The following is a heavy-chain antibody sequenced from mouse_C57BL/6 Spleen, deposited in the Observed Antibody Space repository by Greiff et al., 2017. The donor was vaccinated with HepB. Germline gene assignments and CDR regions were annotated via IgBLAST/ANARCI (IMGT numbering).Heavy chain of an antibody. J-gene: IGHJ2*01. V-gene: IGHV1-82*01. CDR3: ARSPITTVVALDY. Sequence: VQLQQSGPELVKPGASVKISCKASGYAFSSSWLNWVKQRPGKGLEWIGRIYPGDGDNNYNGKFKGKATLTADKSSSTAYMQLSSLTSEDSAVYFCARSPITTVVALDYWGQGTTLTVSS. D-gene: IGHD1-1*01. CDR1: GYAFSSSW. CDR2: IYPGDGDN.